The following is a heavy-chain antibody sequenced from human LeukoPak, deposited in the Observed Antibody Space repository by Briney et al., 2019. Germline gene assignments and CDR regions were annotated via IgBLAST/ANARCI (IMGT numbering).Heavy chain of an antibody. V-gene: IGHV3-64*01. CDR2: ISSNGGST. D-gene: IGHD6-6*01. CDR1: GFTFSSYS. J-gene: IGHJ4*02. CDR3: ARNEYSSSSVYDY. Sequence: GGSLRLSCAASGFTFSSYSMNWVRQAPGKGLEYVSAISSNGGSTYYANSVKGRFTISRDNSKNTLYLQMGSLRAEDMAVYYCARNEYSSSSVYDYWGQGTLVTVSS.